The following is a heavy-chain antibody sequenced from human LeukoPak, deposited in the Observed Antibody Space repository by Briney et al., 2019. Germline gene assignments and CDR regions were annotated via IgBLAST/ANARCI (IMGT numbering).Heavy chain of an antibody. CDR2: ISGSGGST. J-gene: IGHJ4*02. Sequence: PGGSLRLSCAASGFTFSSYAMSWVRQAPGKGLEWVSAISGSGGSTYYADSVKGRFTISRDNSKNTLYLQMNSLRAEDTAVYYCAKGDAYYYDSSGSNLRYWAQGTLVTVSS. D-gene: IGHD3-22*01. V-gene: IGHV3-23*01. CDR1: GFTFSSYA. CDR3: AKGDAYYYDSSGSNLRY.